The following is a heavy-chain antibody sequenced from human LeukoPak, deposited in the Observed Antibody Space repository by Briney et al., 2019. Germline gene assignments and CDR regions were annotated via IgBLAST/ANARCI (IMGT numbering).Heavy chain of an antibody. CDR3: ARVRVGGTFYYFDY. CDR2: IYYSGNT. D-gene: IGHD2/OR15-2a*01. Sequence: PSETLSLTFTVSGSSVSSYYWSWIRQPPGKGLEWIGYIYYSGNTNFNPSLDSRATLSVDTSKDQFSLRLTSVTAADTAVYYCARVRVGGTFYYFDYWGQGTLVTVSS. V-gene: IGHV4-59*02. CDR1: GSSVSSYY. J-gene: IGHJ4*02.